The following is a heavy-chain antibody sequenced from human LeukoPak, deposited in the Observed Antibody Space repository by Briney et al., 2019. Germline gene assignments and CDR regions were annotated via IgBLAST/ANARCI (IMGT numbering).Heavy chain of an antibody. D-gene: IGHD6-13*01. CDR3: ARARSSSWYKGWFDP. CDR1: GGSISSSTYY. J-gene: IGHJ5*02. CDR2: IFYSGST. Sequence: SETLSLTCTVSGGSISSSTYYWGWIRQPPGKGLEWIGSIFYSGSTYYNPSLKSRVTISVDTSTNQFSLKLSSVTAADTAVYYCARARSSSWYKGWFDPWGQGTLVTVSS. V-gene: IGHV4-39*07.